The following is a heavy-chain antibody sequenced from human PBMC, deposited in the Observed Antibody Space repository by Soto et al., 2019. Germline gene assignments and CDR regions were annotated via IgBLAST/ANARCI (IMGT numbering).Heavy chain of an antibody. CDR1: GGSMSTYY. J-gene: IGHJ4*02. V-gene: IGHV4-59*01. D-gene: IGHD1-7*01. Sequence: QVQLQESGPGLVKPSETLSLTCTVSGGSMSTYYWSWIRQPPGKGLEWIGNIYYSGSTSYNPSLKSRVTISVDTSKNQFSLKLTSVTAADTAVYYCARGQNSPDYWGQGTLLTVSS. CDR3: ARGQNSPDY. CDR2: IYYSGST.